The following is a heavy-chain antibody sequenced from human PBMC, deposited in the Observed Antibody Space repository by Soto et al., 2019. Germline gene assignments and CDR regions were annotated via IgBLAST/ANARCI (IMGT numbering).Heavy chain of an antibody. CDR3: SRHKTYGSGNYVFDY. CDR1: GGSISSYY. D-gene: IGHD3-10*01. J-gene: IGHJ4*02. CDR2: VYYTGST. Sequence: PSETLSLTCSVSGGSISSYYWSWIRQPPGKGLEWVGYVYYTGSTNYNPSLKSRVTISVDTSKNQFSLNLRSVTAADTAVYYCSRHKTYGSGNYVFDYWGQGTLVTVSS. V-gene: IGHV4-59*08.